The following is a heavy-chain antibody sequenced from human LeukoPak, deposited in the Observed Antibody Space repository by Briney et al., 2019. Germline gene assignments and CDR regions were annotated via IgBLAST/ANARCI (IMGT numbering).Heavy chain of an antibody. CDR3: ARDGDQSSSWYDFDY. J-gene: IGHJ4*02. Sequence: GGSLRLSCAASGFTFSSYSMNRVRQAPGKGLEWVSSISSSSSYIYYADSVKGRFTISRDNAKNSLYLQMNSLRAEDTAVYYCARDGDQSSSWYDFDYWGQGTLVTVSS. CDR1: GFTFSSYS. CDR2: ISSSSSYI. V-gene: IGHV3-21*01. D-gene: IGHD6-13*01.